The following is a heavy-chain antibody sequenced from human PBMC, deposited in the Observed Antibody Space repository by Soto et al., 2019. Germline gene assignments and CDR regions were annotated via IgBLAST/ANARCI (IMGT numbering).Heavy chain of an antibody. J-gene: IGHJ6*02. CDR3: ARVRATTSYYYYYGMDV. CDR2: IDPSDSYT. V-gene: IGHV5-10-1*01. CDR1: GYSFTSYW. D-gene: IGHD1-1*01. Sequence: GESLKISCKGSGYSFTSYWISWVRQMPGKGLEWMGRIDPSDSYTNYSPSFQGHVTISADKSISTAYLQWSSLKASDTAMYYCARVRATTSYYYYYGMDVWGQGTTVTVSS.